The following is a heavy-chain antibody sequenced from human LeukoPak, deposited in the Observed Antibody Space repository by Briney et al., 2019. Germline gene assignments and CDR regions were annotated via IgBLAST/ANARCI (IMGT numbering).Heavy chain of an antibody. V-gene: IGHV3-48*03. D-gene: IGHD5-18*01. CDR3: ARDGGTRLKYSYGYGDF. CDR1: GFTFSSYE. Sequence: TGGSLRLSCAASGFTFSSYEMNWVRQAPGKGLEWVSYISSSGSTIYYADSVKGRFTISRDNAKSSLYLQMNSLRAEDTAVYYCARDGGTRLKYSYGYGDFWGQGTLVTVSS. J-gene: IGHJ4*02. CDR2: ISSSGSTI.